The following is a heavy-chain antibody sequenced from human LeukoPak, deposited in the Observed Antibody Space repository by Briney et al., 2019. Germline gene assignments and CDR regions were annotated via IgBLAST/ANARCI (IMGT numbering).Heavy chain of an antibody. CDR3: SKGAPVGGTRHCGY. CDR1: GFIFSTYG. D-gene: IGHD1-26*01. J-gene: IGHJ4*02. Sequence: GSLRLSCAASGFIFSTYGMSWVRRAPGGGLEGVEIMGCSGDTTIYGDSGQGRLTISRDNSKDTVYMQMNRQRGEDRAVYYCSKGAPVGGTRHCGYWGQGTLVTVSS. V-gene: IGHV3-23*02. CDR2: MGCSGDTT.